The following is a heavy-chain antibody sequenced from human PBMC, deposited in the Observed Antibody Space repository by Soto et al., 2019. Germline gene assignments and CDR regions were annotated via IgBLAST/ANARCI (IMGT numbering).Heavy chain of an antibody. CDR1: RFTINNYA. J-gene: IGHJ6*02. D-gene: IGHD3-10*01. CDR2: ISGGGGST. CDR3: ANRVEGAGSNYYYYYGLDV. V-gene: IGHV3-23*01. Sequence: EVQLLESGGGLVQPGGSLRLSCTASRFTINNYAMSWVRQAPGKGLEWVSAISGGGGSTFYADAVKGRFTISRDNSKNTMYLQMNCLRAEDTAVYYCANRVEGAGSNYYYYYGLDVWGQGTTVTVSS.